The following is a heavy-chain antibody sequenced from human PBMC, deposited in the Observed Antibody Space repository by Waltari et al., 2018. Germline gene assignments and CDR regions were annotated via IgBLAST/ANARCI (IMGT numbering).Heavy chain of an antibody. J-gene: IGHJ3*02. CDR2: ISWNSGSI. V-gene: IGHV3-9*01. CDR3: AKDRGGYYDTDAFDI. Sequence: EVQLVESGGGLVQPGRSLRLSCAASGFTFDDYAMHLVRQAPGKGLEWVSGISWNSGSIGYADSVKGRFTISRDNAKNSLYLQMNSLRAEDTALYYCAKDRGGYYDTDAFDIWGQGTMVTVSS. CDR1: GFTFDDYA. D-gene: IGHD3-22*01.